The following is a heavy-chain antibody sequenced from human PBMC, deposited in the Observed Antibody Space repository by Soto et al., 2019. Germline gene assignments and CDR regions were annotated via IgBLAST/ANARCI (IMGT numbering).Heavy chain of an antibody. J-gene: IGHJ6*02. CDR3: ARGFLYSSSWYHANDYYYYGMDV. V-gene: IGHV1-8*01. CDR2: MNPNRGNT. Sequence: ASVKVSCKASGYTFTSYDINWVRQATGQGLEWMGWMNPNRGNTGYAQKFQGRDTMTRNTSISTAYMELSSLRSEDTAVYYCARGFLYSSSWYHANDYYYYGMDVWGQRNTVAVSS. CDR1: GYTFTSYD. D-gene: IGHD6-13*01.